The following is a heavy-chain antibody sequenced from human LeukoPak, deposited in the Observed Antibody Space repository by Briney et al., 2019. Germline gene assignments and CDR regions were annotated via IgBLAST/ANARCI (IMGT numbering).Heavy chain of an antibody. Sequence: VASVKVSCKASGYTFTSYYMHWVRQAPGQGLEWMGIINPSGGSTSYAQKFQGRVTMTRDTSTSTVYMELSSLRSEDTAVYYCARVYMPNGGIASNWFDPWGQGTLVTVSS. CDR2: INPSGGST. CDR3: ARVYMPNGGIASNWFDP. V-gene: IGHV1-46*01. J-gene: IGHJ5*02. CDR1: GYTFTSYY. D-gene: IGHD6-13*01.